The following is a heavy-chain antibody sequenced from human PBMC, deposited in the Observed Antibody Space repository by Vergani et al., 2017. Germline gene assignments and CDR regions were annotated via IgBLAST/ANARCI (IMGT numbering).Heavy chain of an antibody. V-gene: IGHV4-38-2*01. Sequence: QVQLQESGPGLVKPSETLSLTCAVSRYSISSSYYWGWIRQPPGKGLEWIGSVYQTGTTHYNASLKSRVTISIDTSRNQFSLKLSSVTAADTAVYYCARWAGGITMIPSGGFDPWGQGTLVTVSS. D-gene: IGHD3-22*01. CDR2: VYQTGTT. J-gene: IGHJ5*02. CDR3: ARWAGGITMIPSGGFDP. CDR1: RYSISSSYY.